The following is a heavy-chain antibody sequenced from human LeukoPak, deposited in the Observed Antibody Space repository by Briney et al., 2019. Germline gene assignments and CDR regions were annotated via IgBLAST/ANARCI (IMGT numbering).Heavy chain of an antibody. J-gene: IGHJ5*02. Sequence: SETLSLTCSVSGDSIKSGGYSWSWIRQPPGMGLEWIGYIDYSESTYYNPSLKSRLTISVDTSKNQIALKLTSVTAADTAVYYCARDKKEKRSEYNWFDPWGQGTLVTVSS. CDR3: ARDKKEKRSEYNWFDP. CDR2: IDYSEST. V-gene: IGHV4-31*03. CDR1: GDSIKSGGYS. D-gene: IGHD3-10*01.